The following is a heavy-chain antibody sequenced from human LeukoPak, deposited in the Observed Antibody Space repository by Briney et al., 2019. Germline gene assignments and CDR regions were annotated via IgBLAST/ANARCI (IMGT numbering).Heavy chain of an antibody. J-gene: IGHJ4*02. D-gene: IGHD2-15*01. CDR1: GGSISSSSSY. Sequence: SETLSLTCSVSGGSISSSSSYWGWIRQPPGKGLEWIGSIYYSGSSFDNPALKSRVTISVDTSKNQFSLKLTSVTAADTAVYYCARDGGSNWYSDYWGQGTLVTVSS. CDR2: IYYSGSS. CDR3: ARDGGSNWYSDY. V-gene: IGHV4-39*02.